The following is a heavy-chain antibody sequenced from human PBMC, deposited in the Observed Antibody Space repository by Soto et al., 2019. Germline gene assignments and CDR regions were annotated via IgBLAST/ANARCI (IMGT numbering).Heavy chain of an antibody. J-gene: IGHJ5*02. CDR1: GGSVSSGDYS. D-gene: IGHD3-22*01. V-gene: IGHV4-30-2*01. CDR3: ARGEFYDTSGYPHLGWFDP. CDR2: ISHSGST. Sequence: QLQLQESGSGLVEPSQTLSLTCAVSGGSVSSGDYSWSWIRQPPGKGLEWIGYISHSGSTYNPSLKSRVTMSIDRSKNQVSLKLTAVTAADTAVYYCARGEFYDTSGYPHLGWFDPWGQGTLVTVSS.